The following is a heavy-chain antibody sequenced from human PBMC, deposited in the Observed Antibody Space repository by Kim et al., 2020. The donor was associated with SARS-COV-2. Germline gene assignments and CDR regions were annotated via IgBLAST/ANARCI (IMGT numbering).Heavy chain of an antibody. V-gene: IGHV3-7*01. Sequence: GGSLRLSCAASGFTFSSYWMSWVRQAPGKGLEWVANIKQDGSEKYYVDSVKGRFTISRDNAKNSLYLQMNSLRAEDTAVYYCAREGDGYNFPYYYVMDVWGQGTTVTVSS. CDR1: GFTFSSYW. J-gene: IGHJ6*02. CDR3: AREGDGYNFPYYYVMDV. CDR2: IKQDGSEK. D-gene: IGHD5-12*01.